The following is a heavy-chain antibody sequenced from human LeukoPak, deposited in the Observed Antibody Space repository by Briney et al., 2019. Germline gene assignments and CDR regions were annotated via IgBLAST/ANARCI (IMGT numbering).Heavy chain of an antibody. CDR3: ARDLNYYDSSGYGH. CDR1: GGSISSGGYY. CDR2: IYYSGST. D-gene: IGHD3-22*01. V-gene: IGHV4-31*03. Sequence: SETLSLTCTVSGGSISSGGYYWSWIRQHPGKGLEWIGYIYYSGSTYYNPSIKSRVTISVDTSKNQFSLKLSSVTAADTAVYYCARDLNYYDSSGYGHWGQGTLVTVSS. J-gene: IGHJ4*02.